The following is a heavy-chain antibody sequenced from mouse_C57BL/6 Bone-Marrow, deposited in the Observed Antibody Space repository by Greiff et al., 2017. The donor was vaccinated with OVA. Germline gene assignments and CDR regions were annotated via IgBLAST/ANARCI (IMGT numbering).Heavy chain of an antibody. CDR3: ARDRGGYYFDY. CDR2: ISYDGSN. Sequence: DVQLQESGPGLVKPSQSLSLTCSVTGYSITSGYYWNWIRQFPGNKLEWMGYISYDGSNNYNPSLKNRISITRDTSKNQFFLKLNSVTTEDTATYYCARDRGGYYFDYWGQGTTLTVSS. CDR1: GYSITSGYY. J-gene: IGHJ2*01. V-gene: IGHV3-6*01.